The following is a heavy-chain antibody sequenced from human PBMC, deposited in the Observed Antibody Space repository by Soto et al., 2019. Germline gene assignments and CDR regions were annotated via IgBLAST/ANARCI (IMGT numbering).Heavy chain of an antibody. J-gene: IGHJ4*02. D-gene: IGHD2-2*01. V-gene: IGHV1-18*01. CDR1: GYTFTSYG. CDR3: ARDNHCSSTSCYAPTFDY. CDR2: ISAYNGNT. Sequence: ASVKVSCKASGYTFTSYGISWVRQAPGQGLEWMGWISAYNGNTNYAQKLQGRVTMTTDTSTSTACMELRSLRSDDTAVYYCARDNHCSSTSCYAPTFDYWGQGTLVTVSS.